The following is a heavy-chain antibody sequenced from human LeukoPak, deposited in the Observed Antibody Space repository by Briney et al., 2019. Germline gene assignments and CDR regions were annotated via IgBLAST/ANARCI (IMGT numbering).Heavy chain of an antibody. D-gene: IGHD3-10*01. V-gene: IGHV5-51*01. CDR1: GYSFTSYW. CDR2: IYPGDSAT. J-gene: IGHJ4*02. CDR3: ARPSGLFITDY. Sequence: KSGESLKISCKASGYSFTSYWIGWVRQMPGKGLEWVWIIYPGDSATSYSASVQGQVTISADKAMHTPYLQWSNLKAEDTAMYYCARPSGLFITDYWGQGTLVTVSS.